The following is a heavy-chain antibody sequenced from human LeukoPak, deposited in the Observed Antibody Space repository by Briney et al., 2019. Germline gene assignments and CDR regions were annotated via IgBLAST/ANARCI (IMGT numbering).Heavy chain of an antibody. CDR3: ARYNHCSSTSCYLRH. D-gene: IGHD2-2*01. CDR1: GFTVSSNY. Sequence: GGSLRLSCAASGFTVSSNYMSWVRQAPGKGLEWVSVIYSGGSTYYADSVKGRFTISRDNSKNTLYLQMNSLRAEDTAVYYCARYNHCSSTSCYLRHWGQGTLVTVSS. J-gene: IGHJ4*02. V-gene: IGHV3-66*01. CDR2: IYSGGST.